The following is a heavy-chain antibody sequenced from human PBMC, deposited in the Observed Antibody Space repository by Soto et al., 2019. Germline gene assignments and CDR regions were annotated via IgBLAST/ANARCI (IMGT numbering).Heavy chain of an antibody. CDR1: GYAFASCA. V-gene: IGHV1-18*01. CDR3: ARASPTLEAAFDI. J-gene: IGHJ3*02. Sequence: ASVKVSCKASGYAFASCASSWVRQAPGQGLEWMGWISAYNGNTNYAQKLQGRVTMTTDTSTSTAYMELRSLRSDDTAVYYCARASPTLEAAFDIWGQGTMVTVSS. CDR2: ISAYNGNT.